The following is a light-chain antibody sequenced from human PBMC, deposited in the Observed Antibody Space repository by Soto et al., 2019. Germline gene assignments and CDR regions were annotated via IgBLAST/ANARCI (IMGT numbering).Light chain of an antibody. CDR2: DAS. CDR1: QSVSGW. CDR3: QQYNSYWT. Sequence: DIQMTQSPSTLSASVGDTVTVTCRASQSVSGWLAWYQQKPGKAPKLLIYDASSLESGVPSRFSGSGSGTEFTLTISSLQPDGFATYYCQQYNSYWTFGQGTKVDIK. V-gene: IGKV1-5*01. J-gene: IGKJ1*01.